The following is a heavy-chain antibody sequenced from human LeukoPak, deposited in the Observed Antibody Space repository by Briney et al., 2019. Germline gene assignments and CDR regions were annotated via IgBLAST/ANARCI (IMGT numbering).Heavy chain of an antibody. CDR3: ARDADGPGSLIDY. D-gene: IGHD2-8*01. J-gene: IGHJ4*02. CDR1: GFPFSIYW. V-gene: IGHV3-74*01. CDR2: ISSDGTTT. Sequence: PGGSLRLSCAASGFPFSIYWMQWVRQAPGEGLVWVSRISSDGTTTTYADSVKGRFTISRDNAKNTLYLEVRSLRAEDTAVYFCARDADGPGSLIDYWGQGTQVTVSS.